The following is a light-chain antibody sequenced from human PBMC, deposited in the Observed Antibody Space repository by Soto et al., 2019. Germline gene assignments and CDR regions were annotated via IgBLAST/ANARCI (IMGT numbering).Light chain of an antibody. CDR1: RSNVGTYDL. V-gene: IGLV2-23*01. J-gene: IGLJ2*01. CDR2: EGT. CDR3: CSFAVGAALV. Sequence: QSALTQPASVSASPGQSITISCTGTRSNVGTYDLVSWYQHHPDKAPKLIIYEGTKRPSGISSRFSGSKSGNTASLTISGLQAEDDADYYCCSFAVGAALVFGGGTQLTVL.